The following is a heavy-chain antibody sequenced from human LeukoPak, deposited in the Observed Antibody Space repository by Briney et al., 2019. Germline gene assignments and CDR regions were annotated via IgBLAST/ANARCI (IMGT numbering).Heavy chain of an antibody. J-gene: IGHJ4*02. CDR1: GGSISSSSYY. CDR2: MYYSGST. CDR3: ERHGGTRITLVEVYYFDY. D-gene: IGHD4-11*01. V-gene: IGHV4-39*01. Sequence: KPSETLSLTCTVSGGSISSSSYYWGWIRQPPGKGPEWIVRMYYSGSTFYSPSLKSRVTISVDTSKNQFSLKLSSVTAADTAVYYCERHGGTRITLVEVYYFDYWGQGPLVTVSS.